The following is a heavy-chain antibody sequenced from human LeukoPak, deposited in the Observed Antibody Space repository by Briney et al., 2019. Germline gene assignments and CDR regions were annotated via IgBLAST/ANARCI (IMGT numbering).Heavy chain of an antibody. CDR2: IIPILGIA. V-gene: IGHV1-69*04. Sequence: ASVKVSCKASGGTFSSYAISWVRQAPGQGLEWMGRIIPILGIANYAQKFQGRVTITADKSTSTAYMELSSLRSEDTAVYYCARERGRSIVGAKNWFEPWGQGTLVTVSS. D-gene: IGHD1-26*01. CDR3: ARERGRSIVGAKNWFEP. J-gene: IGHJ5*02. CDR1: GGTFSSYA.